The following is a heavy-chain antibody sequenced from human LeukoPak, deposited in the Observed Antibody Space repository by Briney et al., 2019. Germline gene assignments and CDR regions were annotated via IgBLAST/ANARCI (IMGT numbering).Heavy chain of an antibody. D-gene: IGHD3-16*01. V-gene: IGHV1-8*01. CDR2: MNPNSDIT. CDR3: ARGGGSGYYAFDY. CDR1: GYTFTSYD. J-gene: IGHJ4*02. Sequence: ASVKVSCKASGYTFTSYDINWVRQATGQGLEWMGWMNPNSDITGYAQKFLGRVSMTRNTSISTAYMELSSLRSEDTAVYYCARGGGSGYYAFDYWGQGTLVTVSS.